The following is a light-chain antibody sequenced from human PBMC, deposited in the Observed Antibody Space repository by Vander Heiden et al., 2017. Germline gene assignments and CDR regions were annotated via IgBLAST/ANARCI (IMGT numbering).Light chain of an antibody. V-gene: IGKV3-15*01. CDR1: QSVSSN. J-gene: IGKJ2*01. CDR2: GAS. Sequence: EIVMTQSPATLSVSPGERATLSCRASQSVSSNLAWYQQKPGQAPRLLIYGASTRATGIPARFSGSGSGTEFTLTISSLQPEDFAVYYCQQENNWPYTFGQGTKLEIK. CDR3: QQENNWPYT.